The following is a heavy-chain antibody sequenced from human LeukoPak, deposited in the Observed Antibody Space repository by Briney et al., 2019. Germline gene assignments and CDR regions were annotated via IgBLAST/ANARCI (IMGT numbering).Heavy chain of an antibody. CDR1: VYSLRGAW. V-gene: IGHV3-15*01. CDR2: VKGKTDVGPT. J-gene: IGHJ5*02. Sequence: GGPLRLSCAASVYSLRGAWMSGVRRAPGRGVEGVGHVKGKTDVGPTDYAAPVRGKFTISRDDSKNTLYVQMDILKIEDTAVYYCSTANKGYFSWGQGTLVTVSS. D-gene: IGHD1-26*01. CDR3: STANKGYFS.